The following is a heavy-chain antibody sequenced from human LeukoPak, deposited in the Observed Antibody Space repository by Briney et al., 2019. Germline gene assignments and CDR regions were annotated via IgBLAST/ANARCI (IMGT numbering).Heavy chain of an antibody. CDR3: ARGWSGVPYWFDP. V-gene: IGHV4-59*01. CDR2: IYYSGST. D-gene: IGHD3-3*01. CDR1: GGSISSYY. Sequence: SETLSLTCTVSGGSISSYYWSWIRQPPGKGLEWIGYIYYSGSTNYNPSLKSRVTISVDTSKNQFSLKLSSVTAADTAVYYCARGWSGVPYWFDPWGQGTLVTVSS. J-gene: IGHJ5*02.